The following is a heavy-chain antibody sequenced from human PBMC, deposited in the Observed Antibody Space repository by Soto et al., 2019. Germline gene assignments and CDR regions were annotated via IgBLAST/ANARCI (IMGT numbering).Heavy chain of an antibody. Sequence: GASLKISCKGSGYSFTSYWISWVRQMPGKGLEWMGRIDPSDSYTNYSPSFQGHVTISADKSISTAYLQWSSLKASDTAMYYCARHLAGYCSSTSCYSEVYYYYYGMDVWGQGTTVTVSS. CDR2: IDPSDSYT. V-gene: IGHV5-10-1*01. D-gene: IGHD2-2*02. J-gene: IGHJ6*02. CDR1: GYSFTSYW. CDR3: ARHLAGYCSSTSCYSEVYYYYYGMDV.